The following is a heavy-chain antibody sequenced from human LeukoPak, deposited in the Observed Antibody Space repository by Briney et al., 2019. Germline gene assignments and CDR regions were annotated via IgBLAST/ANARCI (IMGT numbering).Heavy chain of an antibody. D-gene: IGHD2-2*01. Sequence: PGGSLRLSCAASGFTFSSYEMNWVRQAPGQGLEWVSYISSSGSTISYADSVKGRFTISRDNAKNSLYLQMDSLRAEDTAVYYCARDKDTSSSAPSYWGQGTMVTVSS. J-gene: IGHJ3*01. V-gene: IGHV3-48*03. CDR3: ARDKDTSSSAPSY. CDR1: GFTFSSYE. CDR2: ISSSGSTI.